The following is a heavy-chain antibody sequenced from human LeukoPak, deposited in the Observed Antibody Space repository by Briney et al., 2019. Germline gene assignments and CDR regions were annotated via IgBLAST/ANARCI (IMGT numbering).Heavy chain of an antibody. J-gene: IGHJ4*02. CDR2: IIPIFGTA. Sequence: SVKVSCKASRGTFSSYAISWVRQAPGQGLEWMGRIIPIFGTANYAQKFQGRVTITTDESTSTAYMELSSLRSEDTAVYYCARGYYDILTGYYLFDYWGQGTLVTVSS. D-gene: IGHD3-9*01. V-gene: IGHV1-69*05. CDR3: ARGYYDILTGYYLFDY. CDR1: RGTFSSYA.